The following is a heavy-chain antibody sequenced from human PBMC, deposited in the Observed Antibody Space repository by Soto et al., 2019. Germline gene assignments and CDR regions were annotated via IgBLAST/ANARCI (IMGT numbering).Heavy chain of an antibody. D-gene: IGHD6-13*01. CDR3: ARKGMRQLVLWLGY. Sequence: ASVKVSCKASGYTFTSYAMHWVRQAPGQRLEWMGWINAGNGNTKYSQKFQGRVTITRDTSASTAYMELSSLRSEDTAVYYCARKGMRQLVLWLGYWGQGTLVTVSS. CDR2: INAGNGNT. V-gene: IGHV1-3*01. CDR1: GYTFTSYA. J-gene: IGHJ4*02.